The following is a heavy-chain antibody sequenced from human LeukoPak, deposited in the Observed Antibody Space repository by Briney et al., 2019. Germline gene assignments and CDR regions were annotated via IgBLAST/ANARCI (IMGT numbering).Heavy chain of an antibody. CDR3: AKDWSGRSFDY. J-gene: IGHJ4*02. CDR2: ISGNGDTI. D-gene: IGHD6-6*01. V-gene: IGHV3-64*01. Sequence: GGSLRLSCEASGFTFSDYAMHWVRQAPGKEMEYVSAISGNGDTIYYAKSVEGRFTVSRDNSKTTLYLQMNSLRPEDTAVYYCAKDWSGRSFDYWGQGTLVTVSS. CDR1: GFTFSDYA.